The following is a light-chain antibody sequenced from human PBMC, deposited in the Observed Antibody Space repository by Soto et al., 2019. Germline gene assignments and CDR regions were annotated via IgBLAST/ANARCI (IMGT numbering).Light chain of an antibody. J-gene: IGLJ2*01. CDR1: SRDVGGFNY. CDR3: SSYTSSGTVV. CDR2: DVT. Sequence: QSALTQPASVSGSPGQSIIISCDGTSRDVGGFNYVCWYQQHPGKVPKLIIHDVTNRSSGVSDRFSGSKSGNTASLSISGLQAEDEADYFCSSYTSSGTVVFGGGTKLTVL. V-gene: IGLV2-14*01.